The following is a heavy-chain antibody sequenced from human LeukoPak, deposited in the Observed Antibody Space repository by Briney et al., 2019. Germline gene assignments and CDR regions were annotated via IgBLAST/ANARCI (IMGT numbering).Heavy chain of an antibody. CDR1: GYTFTSYY. Sequence: ASVKVSCKASGYTFTSYYMHWVRQAAGQGLDWMGIINPSGGSTSYAQKFQGRVTMTRDTSTSTVYMELSSLRSEDTAVYYCARVSGICSGGSCYQDYWGQGTLVTVSS. V-gene: IGHV1-46*01. J-gene: IGHJ4*02. CDR3: ARVSGICSGGSCYQDY. D-gene: IGHD2-15*01. CDR2: INPSGGST.